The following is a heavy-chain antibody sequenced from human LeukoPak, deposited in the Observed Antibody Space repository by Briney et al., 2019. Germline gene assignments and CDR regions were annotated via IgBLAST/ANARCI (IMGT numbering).Heavy chain of an antibody. CDR1: GGSISSYY. CDR2: IYYSGST. Sequence: SSETLSLTCTVSGGSISSYYWSWIRQPPGKGLDWIGYIYYSGSTNYNPSLKSRVTISVDTSKNQFSLKLSSVTAADTAVYYCASTDSSGYPLFDYWGQGTLVTVSS. J-gene: IGHJ4*02. CDR3: ASTDSSGYPLFDY. D-gene: IGHD3-22*01. V-gene: IGHV4-59*01.